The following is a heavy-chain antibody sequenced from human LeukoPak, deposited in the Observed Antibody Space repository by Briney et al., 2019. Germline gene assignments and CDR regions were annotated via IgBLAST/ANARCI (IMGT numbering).Heavy chain of an antibody. CDR3: ARALYYDKPNTVWFDP. D-gene: IGHD3-22*01. J-gene: IGHJ5*02. CDR2: IISSSSYI. CDR1: GFTFSSYS. Sequence: GGSLRLSCAASGFTFSSYSMNWVCQAPRKGLEWVSSIISSSSYIYYADSVKGRFTISRDNTKNSLYLQMNSLRAEDTAVYYCARALYYDKPNTVWFDPWGQGTLVTVSS. V-gene: IGHV3-21*01.